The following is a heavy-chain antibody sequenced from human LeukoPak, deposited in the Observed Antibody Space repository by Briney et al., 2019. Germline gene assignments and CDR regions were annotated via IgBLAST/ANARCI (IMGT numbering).Heavy chain of an antibody. V-gene: IGHV1-69*04. D-gene: IGHD3-22*01. Sequence: VASVKVSCKASGGTFSSYAISWVRQAPGQGLEWMGRIIPILGIANYAQKFQGRVTITADKSTSTAYMELSSLRSEDTAVYYCARDYSSGFSNFFDCGGQGPLVTVSS. CDR2: IIPILGIA. CDR1: GGTFSSYA. CDR3: ARDYSSGFSNFFDC. J-gene: IGHJ4*02.